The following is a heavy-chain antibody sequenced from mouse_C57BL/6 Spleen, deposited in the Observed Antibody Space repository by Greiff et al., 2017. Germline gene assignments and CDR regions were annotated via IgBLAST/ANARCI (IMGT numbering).Heavy chain of an antibody. D-gene: IGHD4-1*01. CDR3: ARVGTEGDY. CDR2: IYPSDSET. Sequence: QVQLQQPGAELVRPGSSVKLSCKASGYTFTSYWMDWVKQRPGQGLEWIGNIYPSDSETHYNQKFKDKATLTVDKSSSTAYMQLSSLPSEDSAVYYCARVGTEGDYWGQGTTLTVSS. J-gene: IGHJ2*01. CDR1: GYTFTSYW. V-gene: IGHV1-61*01.